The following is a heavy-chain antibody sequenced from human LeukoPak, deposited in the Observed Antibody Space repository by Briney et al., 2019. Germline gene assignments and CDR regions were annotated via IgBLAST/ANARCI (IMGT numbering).Heavy chain of an antibody. J-gene: IGHJ6*03. CDR1: GYSLSSGYY. Sequence: SETLSLTCTVSGYSLSSGYYWGWIRQPPGKGLEWIGSIYHSGSTYYNPSLKSRVTISVDTSKNQFSLKLSSVTAADTAVYYCARDRNPVGLYYYYMDVWGKGTTVTVSS. V-gene: IGHV4-38-2*02. CDR3: ARDRNPVGLYYYYMDV. CDR2: IYHSGST. D-gene: IGHD3-16*01.